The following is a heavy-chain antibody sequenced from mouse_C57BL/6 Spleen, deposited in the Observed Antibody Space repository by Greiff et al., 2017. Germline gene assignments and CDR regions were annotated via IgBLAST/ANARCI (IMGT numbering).Heavy chain of an antibody. CDR3: TRESGYDEDYYAMDY. CDR2: INPDNGGT. D-gene: IGHD2-2*01. J-gene: IGHJ4*01. Sequence: EVHLVESGPELVKPGASVKIPCKASGYTFTDYNMDWVKQSHGTSLEWIGDINPDNGGTIYNQKFKGKATLTVDKSSSTAYMELRSLTSEANAVAYGTRESGYDEDYYAMDYWGQGTSVTVSS. V-gene: IGHV1-18*01. CDR1: GYTFTDYN.